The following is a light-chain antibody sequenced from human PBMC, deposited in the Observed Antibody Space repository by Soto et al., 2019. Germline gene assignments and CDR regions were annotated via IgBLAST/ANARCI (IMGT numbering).Light chain of an antibody. J-gene: IGKJ4*01. V-gene: IGKV3D-11*01. CDR3: QQLNSYPLT. CDR1: QAVNTR. CDR2: LAS. Sequence: EIVLTQSPATLSSFPGDRVTLSCRASQAVNTRLAWYQHRPGQAPRLLIYLASNRAAGVPARFSGSGSGTDFTLTISSLQPEDFATYYCQQLNSYPLTFGGGTKVDIK.